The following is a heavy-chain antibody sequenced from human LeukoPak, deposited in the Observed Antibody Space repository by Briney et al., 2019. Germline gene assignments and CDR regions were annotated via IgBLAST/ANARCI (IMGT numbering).Heavy chain of an antibody. V-gene: IGHV1-8*01. Sequence: GASLKVSCKASGYTFTSYDINWVRQATGQRLEWMGWMNPNRGNTGYAQTFQGRVTMTRNTSISTAYMELSSMKSEDTAVDYCARRRYCSGGSWPDAFDIWGQGTMVTVSS. D-gene: IGHD2-15*01. CDR2: MNPNRGNT. J-gene: IGHJ3*02. CDR1: GYTFTSYD. CDR3: ARRRYCSGGSWPDAFDI.